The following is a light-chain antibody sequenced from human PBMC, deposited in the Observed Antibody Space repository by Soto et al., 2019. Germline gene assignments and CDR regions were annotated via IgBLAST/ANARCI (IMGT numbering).Light chain of an antibody. J-gene: IGLJ1*01. CDR3: SSYTTCNTRETV. Sequence: QSVLTQPASVSGSPGQSITISCTGXSSDVGGYNYVSWYQHHPGKAPKLMIFDVSDRPSGVSNRFSGSKSGNTASLTISGLQPEDEADYYCSSYTTCNTRETVFGTWTKVPVL. V-gene: IGLV2-14*03. CDR2: DVS. CDR1: SSDVGGYNY.